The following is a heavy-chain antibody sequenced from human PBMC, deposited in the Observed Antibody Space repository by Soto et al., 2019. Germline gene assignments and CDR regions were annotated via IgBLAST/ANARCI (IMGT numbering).Heavy chain of an antibody. CDR3: ARDKRRYFDWLLYPFDY. CDR1: GYTFTNYG. CDR2: LNTYNGNT. D-gene: IGHD3-9*01. Sequence: ASVKVSCKTSGYTFTNYGVTWVRQAPGQGLEWMGWLNTYNGNTKYAQRFQGRVTMTPDTSASTAYVELRSLRSDDTAVYYCARDKRRYFDWLLYPFDYWGQGTLVTVSS. V-gene: IGHV1-18*01. J-gene: IGHJ4*02.